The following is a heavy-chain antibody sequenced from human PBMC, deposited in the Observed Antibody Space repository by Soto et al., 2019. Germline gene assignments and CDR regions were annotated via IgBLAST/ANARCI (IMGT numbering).Heavy chain of an antibody. V-gene: IGHV3-23*01. CDR1: GFTFSSYA. J-gene: IGHJ1*01. CDR3: AKDLLAIAVAGTRYFQH. CDR2: ISGSGGST. Sequence: EVQLLESGGGLVQPGGSLRLSCAASGFTFSSYAMSWVRQAPGKGLEWVSAISGSGGSTYYADSVKGRFTISRDNSKNTLYLQMNSLRAEDTAVYYCAKDLLAIAVAGTRYFQHWGQGTLVTVSS. D-gene: IGHD6-19*01.